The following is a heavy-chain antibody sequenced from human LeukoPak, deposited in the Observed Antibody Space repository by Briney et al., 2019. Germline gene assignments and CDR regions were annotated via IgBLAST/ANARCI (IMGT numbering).Heavy chain of an antibody. CDR2: IYYSGST. J-gene: IGHJ4*02. CDR1: GGSISSYY. V-gene: IGHV4-59*08. CDR3: ARSRNYYDSSGYYQILDY. Sequence: SETLSLTCTVSGGSISSYYWSWIRQPPGKGLEWIGYIYYSGSTNYNPSLKSRVTISVDTSKNQFSLKLSSVTAADTAVYYCARSRNYYDSSGYYQILDYWGQGTLVTDSS. D-gene: IGHD3-22*01.